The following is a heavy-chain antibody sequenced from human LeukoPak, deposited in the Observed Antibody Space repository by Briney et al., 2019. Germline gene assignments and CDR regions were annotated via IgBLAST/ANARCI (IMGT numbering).Heavy chain of an antibody. J-gene: IGHJ6*02. CDR1: GYTFTSYY. D-gene: IGHD6-13*01. Sequence: ASVKVSCKASGYTFTSYYMHWVRQAPGQGLEWMGIINPSGGSTSYAQKFQGRVTMTEDTSTDTAYMELSSLRSEDTAVYYCATGLIWQLVRGPYGMDVWGQGTTVTVSS. CDR2: INPSGGST. CDR3: ATGLIWQLVRGPYGMDV. V-gene: IGHV1-46*01.